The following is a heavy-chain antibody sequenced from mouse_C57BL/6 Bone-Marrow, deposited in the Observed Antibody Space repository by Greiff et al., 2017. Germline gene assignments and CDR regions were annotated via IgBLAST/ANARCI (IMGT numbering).Heavy chain of an antibody. CDR1: EYDFPSHD. CDR2: INSDGGST. Sequence: EVQLVESGGGLVQPGESLKLSCESNEYDFPSHDMSWVRKTPETRLELVAAINSDGGSTYYPDTMERRFIISRDNTNKTRYLQMSSLRSEDTALYYCARQDLYYCDYWGQGATLTVSS. J-gene: IGHJ2*01. CDR3: ARQDLYYCDY. V-gene: IGHV5-2*01. D-gene: IGHD6-1*01.